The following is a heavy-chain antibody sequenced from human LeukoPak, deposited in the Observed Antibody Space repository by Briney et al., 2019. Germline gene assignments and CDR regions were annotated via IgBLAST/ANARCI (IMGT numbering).Heavy chain of an antibody. CDR1: GGTFSSYA. CDR2: IIPIFGTA. J-gene: IGHJ4*02. CDR3: ASGLATDIVVVTANGGDLEY. D-gene: IGHD2-21*02. Sequence: SVKVSCKASGGTFSSYAISWVRQAPGQGLEWMGGIIPIFGTANYAQKLQGRVTITADESTSTAYMELSSLRSEDTAVYYCASGLATDIVVVTANGGDLEYWGQGTLVTVSS. V-gene: IGHV1-69*13.